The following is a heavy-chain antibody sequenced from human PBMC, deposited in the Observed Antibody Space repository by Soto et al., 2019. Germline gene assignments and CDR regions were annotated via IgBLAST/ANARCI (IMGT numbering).Heavy chain of an antibody. J-gene: IGHJ4*02. CDR1: GYTFTGYY. V-gene: IGHV1-2*02. CDR3: ARTTYYYDSSGYSYYFDY. D-gene: IGHD3-22*01. CDR2: INPNSGGT. Sequence: ASVKVSCKASGYTFTGYYMHWVRQAPGQGLEWMGWINPNSGGTNYAQKFQGRVTMTRDTSISTAYMELSRLRSDDTAVYYCARTTYYYDSSGYSYYFDYWGQGTLVTVSS.